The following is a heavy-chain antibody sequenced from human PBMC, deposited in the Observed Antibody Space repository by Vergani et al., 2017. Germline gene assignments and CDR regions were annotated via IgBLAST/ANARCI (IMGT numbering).Heavy chain of an antibody. CDR3: ARDSSSWSYYYYGMDV. J-gene: IGHJ6*02. V-gene: IGHV3-33*01. Sequence: QVQLVESGGGVVQPGRSLRLSCAASGFTFSSYGMHWVRQAPGKGLEWVAVIWYDGSNKYYADSVKGRFTISRDNSKNTLYLQMNSLRAEETAVYYCARDSSSWSYYYYGMDVWGQGTTVTVSS. D-gene: IGHD6-13*01. CDR2: IWYDGSNK. CDR1: GFTFSSYG.